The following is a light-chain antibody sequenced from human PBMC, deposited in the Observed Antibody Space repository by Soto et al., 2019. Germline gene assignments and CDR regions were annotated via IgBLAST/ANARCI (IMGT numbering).Light chain of an antibody. J-gene: IGKJ5*01. V-gene: IGKV3-11*01. Sequence: EIVLTQSPATLSLSPGDRATLSCRASQSVSSYLAWYQQKPGQAPRLLIYDASNRATGIPARFSGSVCGTDFTLTISSLEPEDFAVYYGQQRSNWPPITFGQGTRREI. CDR3: QQRSNWPPIT. CDR2: DAS. CDR1: QSVSSY.